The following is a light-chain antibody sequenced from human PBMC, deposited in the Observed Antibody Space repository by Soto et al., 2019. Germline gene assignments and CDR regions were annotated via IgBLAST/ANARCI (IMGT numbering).Light chain of an antibody. CDR3: QQSYSIPYT. CDR1: QSVLYSSNNKNY. CDR2: WAS. J-gene: IGKJ2*01. V-gene: IGKV4-1*01. Sequence: DIVMTQSPDSLAVSLGERATINCKSSQSVLYSSNNKNYLTWFQQKPGQPPKLLVYWASTREFGVPDRFSGSGSGTDFTLTISSLQAEDVAVYYCQQSYSIPYTFGQGTKLEIK.